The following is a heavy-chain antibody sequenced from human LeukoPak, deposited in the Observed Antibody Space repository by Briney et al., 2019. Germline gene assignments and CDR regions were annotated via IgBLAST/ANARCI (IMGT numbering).Heavy chain of an antibody. D-gene: IGHD3-10*01. CDR2: IHKNAIK. Sequence: GGFRRLSCAASGFTFSSHGMSWVRQAPGKGLEWVAVIHKNAIKYYADTVKGRFTISRDNSKNMLYLQMNSLRAEDTAVYYCARSLRVRGVPDYMDVWGKGTTVTISS. J-gene: IGHJ6*03. V-gene: IGHV3-53*01. CDR1: GFTFSSHG. CDR3: ARSLRVRGVPDYMDV.